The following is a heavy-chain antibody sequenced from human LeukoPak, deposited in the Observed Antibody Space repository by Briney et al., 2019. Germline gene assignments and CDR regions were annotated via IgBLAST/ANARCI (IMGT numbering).Heavy chain of an antibody. V-gene: IGHV3-7*01. Sequence: GGSLRLSCAASGFTFSSYWMSWVRQAPGKGLEWVANIKQDGSEKYYVDSVKGRFTISRDNAKNSLYLQMNSLRAEDTAVYYCARDRLRDYYDSSGYFDYWGQGTPVTVSS. CDR1: GFTFSSYW. D-gene: IGHD3-22*01. J-gene: IGHJ4*02. CDR3: ARDRLRDYYDSSGYFDY. CDR2: IKQDGSEK.